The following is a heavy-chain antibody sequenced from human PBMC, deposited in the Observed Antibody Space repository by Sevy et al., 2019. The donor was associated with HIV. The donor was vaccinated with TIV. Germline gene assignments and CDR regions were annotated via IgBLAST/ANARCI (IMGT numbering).Heavy chain of an antibody. CDR1: GGSISSDSFL. V-gene: IGHV4-39*01. CDR2: ISYSGST. Sequence: SETLSLTCTVSGGSISSDSFLWGWIRQTPGEGLSWIGSISYSGSTYYDPSLKSRITVDVDTSKKQFSLELRSVTAADTAMYDCARHLHFYGIDVWGPGTTVTVSS. D-gene: IGHD3-3*02. CDR3: ARHLHFYGIDV. J-gene: IGHJ6*02.